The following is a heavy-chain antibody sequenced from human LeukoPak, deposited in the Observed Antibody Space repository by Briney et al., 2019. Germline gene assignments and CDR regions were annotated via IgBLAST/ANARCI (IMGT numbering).Heavy chain of an antibody. CDR3: ARDEFDGSGYYYYYYYYMDV. V-gene: IGHV3-21*01. CDR2: ISSSSSYI. Sequence: PGGSLRLSCAASGFTFSSYSMNWVRQAPGKGLEWVSSISSSSSYIYYADSVKGRFTISRDNAKNSLYLQMNSLRAEDTAVYYCARDEFDGSGYYYYYYYYMDVWGKGTTVTVSS. J-gene: IGHJ6*03. D-gene: IGHD3-22*01. CDR1: GFTFSSYS.